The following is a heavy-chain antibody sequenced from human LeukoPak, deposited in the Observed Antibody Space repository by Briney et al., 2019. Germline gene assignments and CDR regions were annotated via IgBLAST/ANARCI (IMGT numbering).Heavy chain of an antibody. CDR1: GFTFSSYW. J-gene: IGHJ6*03. CDR2: IKSDGST. CDR3: ASGYTYYYYYMDV. Sequence: GGSLRLSCAASGFTFSSYWMHWVRQAPGKGLVWVSRIKSDGSTNYADSVKGRFTISRDNAKNTLYLQMNSLRAEDTAVYYCASGYTYYYYYMDVWGKGTTVTVSS. V-gene: IGHV3-74*01. D-gene: IGHD5-12*01.